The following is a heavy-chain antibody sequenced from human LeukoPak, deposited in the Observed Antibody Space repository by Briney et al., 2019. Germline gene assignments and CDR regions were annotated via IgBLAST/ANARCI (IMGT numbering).Heavy chain of an antibody. Sequence: SETLSLTCNVSGGSISSNTYYWAWIRQPPGKGLEWIGSIYRTGTPYYNPPVKTRLTISLDTSKNDLSLKLRSVTAADTAVYYSATVRTSGCYYAFDVWGQGTMISVSS. CDR2: IYRTGTP. CDR1: GGSISSNTYY. J-gene: IGHJ3*01. V-gene: IGHV4-39*02. D-gene: IGHD2-21*02. CDR3: ATVRTSGCYYAFDV.